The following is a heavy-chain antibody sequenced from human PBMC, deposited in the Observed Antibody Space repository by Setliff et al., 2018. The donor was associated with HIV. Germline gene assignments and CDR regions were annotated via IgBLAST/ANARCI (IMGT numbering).Heavy chain of an antibody. CDR3: ARERSALLWKNWFDP. J-gene: IGHJ5*02. CDR1: GGSISSGSYY. D-gene: IGHD3-10*01. Sequence: KTSETLSLTCTVSGGSISSGSYYWSWIRQPAGKGLEWIGHIYTSGSTNYNPSLKSRVTISVDTSKNQFSLKLSSVTAADTAVYYCARERSALLWKNWFDPWGQGTLVTVS. V-gene: IGHV4-61*09. CDR2: IYTSGST.